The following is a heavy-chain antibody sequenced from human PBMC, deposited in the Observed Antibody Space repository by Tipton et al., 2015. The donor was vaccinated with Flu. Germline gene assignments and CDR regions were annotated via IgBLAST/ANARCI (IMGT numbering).Heavy chain of an antibody. Sequence: LRLSCTVSGVSIRSSGFYWSWMRQVPGKGLEWIAYIYHNGDTHHNPSLKSRVTISVDTSKNQFSLKLHSVTAADTAVYYCAWAGAHGYTLVQDSWGQGALVTVSS. D-gene: IGHD5-24*01. CDR1: GVSIRSSGFY. CDR2: IYHNGDT. J-gene: IGHJ4*02. V-gene: IGHV4-31*02. CDR3: AWAGAHGYTLVQDS.